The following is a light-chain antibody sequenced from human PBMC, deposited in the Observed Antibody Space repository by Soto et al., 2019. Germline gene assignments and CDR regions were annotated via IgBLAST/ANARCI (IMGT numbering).Light chain of an antibody. Sequence: QSVLTQPPSASGTPGQRVIISCSGSKSNIGDNPVNWFQQFPGTAPKLLIFSNDERPSGVPERFSDSKSGASASLAISGLQSDDEADYSCATWDDSLNGWVFGGGTQLTVL. CDR1: KSNIGDNP. CDR3: ATWDDSLNGWV. J-gene: IGLJ7*01. CDR2: SND. V-gene: IGLV1-44*01.